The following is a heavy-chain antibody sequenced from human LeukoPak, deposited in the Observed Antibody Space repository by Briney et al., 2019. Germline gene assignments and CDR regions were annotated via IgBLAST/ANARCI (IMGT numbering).Heavy chain of an antibody. CDR2: IYHSGST. J-gene: IGHJ3*02. CDR3: ARISPQWELDAFDI. CDR1: GYSISSGSY. D-gene: IGHD1-26*01. Sequence: PSETLSLTCFVSGYSISSGSYWGWIRQPPGKGLEWIGSIYHSGSTYYNPSLKSRVTISVDTSKNQFSLKLNSVTAADTAVYYCARISPQWELDAFDIWGQGTMATVSS. V-gene: IGHV4-38-2*01.